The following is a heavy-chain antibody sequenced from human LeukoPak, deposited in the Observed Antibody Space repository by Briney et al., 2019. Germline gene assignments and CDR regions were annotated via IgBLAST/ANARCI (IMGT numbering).Heavy chain of an antibody. J-gene: IGHJ5*02. Sequence: SETLSLTCTVSGGSISSYYWSWIRQPAGKGLEWIGRIYTSGSTNYNPSLKSRVTMSVDTSKNQFSLKPSSVTAADTAVYYCARDLGCSSTSCSNWFDPWGQGTLVTASS. CDR3: ARDLGCSSTSCSNWFDP. CDR1: GGSISSYY. CDR2: IYTSGST. V-gene: IGHV4-4*07. D-gene: IGHD2-2*01.